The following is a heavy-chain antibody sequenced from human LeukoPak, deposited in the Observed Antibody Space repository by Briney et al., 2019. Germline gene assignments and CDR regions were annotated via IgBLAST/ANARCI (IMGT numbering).Heavy chain of an antibody. CDR2: IIPIFDTA. J-gene: IGHJ3*02. CDR3: ATSYGSDNDAFDI. D-gene: IGHD3-10*01. CDR1: GGTLRSYA. V-gene: IGHV1-69*05. Sequence: SVKVSCKASGGTLRSYAVSWVRQAPGQGLEWMGRIIPIFDTANYAQKFQGRATITTDESMTTAYMALSSLRSEDTAVYYCATSYGSDNDAFDIWGPGTMVTVSS.